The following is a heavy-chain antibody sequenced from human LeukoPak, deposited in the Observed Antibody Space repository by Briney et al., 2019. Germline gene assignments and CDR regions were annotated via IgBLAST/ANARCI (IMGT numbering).Heavy chain of an antibody. J-gene: IGHJ4*02. V-gene: IGHV3-74*01. CDR3: AKDQSQ. Sequence: GGSLRLSCAASGFTFNSYWMHWVRQAPGKGLVWVSRINSDGSITHYADSVKGRFTISRDNSKNTLYLQINSLRPEDTAVYYCAKDQSQWGQGTLVIVSS. CDR1: GFTFNSYW. CDR2: INSDGSIT.